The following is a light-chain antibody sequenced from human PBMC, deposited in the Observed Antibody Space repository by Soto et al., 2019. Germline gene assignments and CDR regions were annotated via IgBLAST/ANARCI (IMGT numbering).Light chain of an antibody. J-gene: IGKJ5*01. CDR1: QSVSSN. CDR2: GAS. Sequence: PAALRVAGGECASRSCRASQSVSSNLAWYQQKPGQAPRLLIYGASTRATGIPARFSGSGSGIEVTLTIRSRQSEALVLLNCYQYKIRCALTCGEGTRLDIK. CDR3: YQYKIRCALT. V-gene: IGKV3-15*01.